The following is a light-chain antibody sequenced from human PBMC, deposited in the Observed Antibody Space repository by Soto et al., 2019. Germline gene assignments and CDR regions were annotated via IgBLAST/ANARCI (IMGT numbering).Light chain of an antibody. Sequence: EIVLTQSPGTLSLSPGERATLSCRASQSLSSSYLAWYQQKPGQAPRLLIYVASSRATGIPDRFSGGGSGTDFTLTISRLEPEDFAVYYCQQYGGSPFTFGPGTKVDMK. CDR1: QSLSSSY. J-gene: IGKJ3*01. CDR2: VAS. CDR3: QQYGGSPFT. V-gene: IGKV3-20*01.